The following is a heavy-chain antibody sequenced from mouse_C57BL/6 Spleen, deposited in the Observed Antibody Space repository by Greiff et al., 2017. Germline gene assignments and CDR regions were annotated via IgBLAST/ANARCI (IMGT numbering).Heavy chain of an antibody. CDR3: AKYSNYWYIDV. V-gene: IGHV3-6*01. Sequence: EVQRVESGPGLVKPSQSLSLTCSVTGYSITSGYYWNWIRQFPGNQLEWMGYISYDGSNNYNPSLKNRIYITRDTSKNQFFLKLNSVTTEDTATDYCAKYSNYWYIDVWGTGTSVTVSS. J-gene: IGHJ1*03. CDR1: GYSITSGYY. D-gene: IGHD2-5*01. CDR2: ISYDGSN.